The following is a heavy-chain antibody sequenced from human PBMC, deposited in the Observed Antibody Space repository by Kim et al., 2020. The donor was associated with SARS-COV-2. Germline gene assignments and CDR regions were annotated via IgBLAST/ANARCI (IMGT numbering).Heavy chain of an antibody. J-gene: IGHJ3*02. V-gene: IGHV4-39*01. CDR3: ARHSTTTVTDDDAFDI. CDR2: IYYSGST. D-gene: IGHD4-17*01. CDR1: GGSISSSSYY. Sequence: SETLSLTCTVSGGSISSSSYYWGWIRQPPGKGLEWIGSIYYSGSTYYNPSLKSRVTISVDTSKNQFSLKLSSVTAADTAVYYCARHSTTTVTDDDAFDIWGQGTMVTVSS.